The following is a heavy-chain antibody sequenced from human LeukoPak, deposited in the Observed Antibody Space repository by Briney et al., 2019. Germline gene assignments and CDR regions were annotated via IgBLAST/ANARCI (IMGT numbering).Heavy chain of an antibody. CDR2: IYSGGGT. D-gene: IGHD6-19*01. J-gene: IGHJ4*02. CDR1: GFTFSSYA. CDR3: ARAGGLRIAVAPIDC. V-gene: IGHV3-23*01. Sequence: GGSLRLSCAASGFTFSSYAMSWVRQAPGKGLEWVSAIYSGGGTFYADSVKGRFTISRDNSKNTLYLQMNSLRAEDTAVYYCARAGGLRIAVAPIDCWGQGTLVTVSS.